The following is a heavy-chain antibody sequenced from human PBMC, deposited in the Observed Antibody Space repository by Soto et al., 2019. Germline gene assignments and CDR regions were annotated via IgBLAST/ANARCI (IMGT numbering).Heavy chain of an antibody. CDR2: ISGSGGST. Sequence: GGSLRLSCAASGFTFSSYAMSWVRQAPGKGLGWVSAISGSGGSTYYADSVKGRFTISRDNSKNTLYLQMNSLRAEDTAVYYCANSPGDYGEYFGYYMDVWGKGTTVTVSS. V-gene: IGHV3-23*01. CDR1: GFTFSSYA. CDR3: ANSPGDYGEYFGYYMDV. D-gene: IGHD4-17*01. J-gene: IGHJ6*03.